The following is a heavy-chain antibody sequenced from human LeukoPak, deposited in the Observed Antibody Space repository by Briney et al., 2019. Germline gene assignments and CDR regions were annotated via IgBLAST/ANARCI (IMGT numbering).Heavy chain of an antibody. CDR3: ARDGGARRQQLVMGWFDP. CDR2: INPSGGST. CDR1: GYTFTSYY. J-gene: IGHJ5*02. Sequence: ASVKVSCKASGYTFTSYYMHWVRQAPGQGLEWMGIINPSGGSTSYAQKFQGRVTMTRDTSTSTVYMELSSLRSEDTAMYYCARDGGARRQQLVMGWFDPWGQGTLVTVSS. D-gene: IGHD6-13*01. V-gene: IGHV1-46*01.